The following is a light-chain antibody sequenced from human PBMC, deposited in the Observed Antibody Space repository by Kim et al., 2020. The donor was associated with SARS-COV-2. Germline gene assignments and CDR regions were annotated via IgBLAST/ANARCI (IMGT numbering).Light chain of an antibody. V-gene: IGLV5-37*01. J-gene: IGLJ2*01. Sequence: QPVLTQPPSSSASPGESARLTCTLPSDINVGSYNIHWYQQKPGSPPRYLLYYYSDADKGQGSGVPSRFSGSKDASANTGILLISGLQSEDEADYYCMSWPSNALFGGGTQLTVL. CDR1: SDINVGSYN. CDR2: YYSDADK. CDR3: MSWPSNAL.